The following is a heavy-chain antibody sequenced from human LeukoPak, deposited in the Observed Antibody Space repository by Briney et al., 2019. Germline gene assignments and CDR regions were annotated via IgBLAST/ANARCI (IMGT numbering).Heavy chain of an antibody. D-gene: IGHD6-13*01. Sequence: ASVKVSCKASGYTFTSYGISWVRQAPGQGLEWMGWISAYNGNTNYAQKLQGRVTMTTDTSTSAAYMELRSLRSGDTAVYYCARGRAAAGLRAYFDYWGQGTLVTVSS. CDR2: ISAYNGNT. J-gene: IGHJ4*02. CDR3: ARGRAAAGLRAYFDY. V-gene: IGHV1-18*01. CDR1: GYTFTSYG.